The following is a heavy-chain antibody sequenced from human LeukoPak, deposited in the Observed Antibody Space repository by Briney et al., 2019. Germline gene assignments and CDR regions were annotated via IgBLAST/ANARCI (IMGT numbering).Heavy chain of an antibody. CDR1: GYTFTGYY. CDR3: ARSPDILTGEKFDN. D-gene: IGHD3-9*01. CDR2: MNPKSGGT. V-gene: IGHV1-2*02. Sequence: EASVKVSCKASGYTFTGYYVHWVRQAPGQGLEWMGWMNPKSGGTNYAQKFEARVTMNRDTSISTAYMELSRMRFDDTAVYYCARSPDILTGEKFDNWGQGTLVTVSS. J-gene: IGHJ4*02.